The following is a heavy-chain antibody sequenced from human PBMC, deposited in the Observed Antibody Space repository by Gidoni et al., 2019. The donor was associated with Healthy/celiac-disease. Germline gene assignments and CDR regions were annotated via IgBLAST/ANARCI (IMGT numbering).Heavy chain of an antibody. Sequence: EVQLVESGGVVVQPGGSLRLSCAASGFTFDAYTMHWVRQAPGKGLEWVSLISWDGGSTYYADSVKGRFTISRDNSKNSLYLQMNSLRTEDTALYYCAKDISDFWSGYYPSFDYWGQGTLVTVSS. CDR3: AKDISDFWSGYYPSFDY. D-gene: IGHD3-3*01. CDR1: GFTFDAYT. V-gene: IGHV3-43*01. J-gene: IGHJ4*02. CDR2: ISWDGGST.